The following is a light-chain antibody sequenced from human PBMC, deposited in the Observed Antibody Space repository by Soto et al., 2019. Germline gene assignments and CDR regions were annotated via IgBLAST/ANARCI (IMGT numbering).Light chain of an antibody. V-gene: IGLV2-18*02. Sequence: QSALTQPPSVSGSPGQSVTISCTGTSSDVGSYNRVSWYQQPPGTAPKLMIYEVSNRPSGVPDRFSGSKSGNTASLTISGLQAEDEADYYCSSYTSRVVFGGGTKVTVL. CDR1: SSDVGSYNR. CDR3: SSYTSRVV. J-gene: IGLJ2*01. CDR2: EVS.